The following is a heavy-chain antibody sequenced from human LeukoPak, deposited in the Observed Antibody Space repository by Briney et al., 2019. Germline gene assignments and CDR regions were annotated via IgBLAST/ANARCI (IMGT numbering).Heavy chain of an antibody. CDR3: ARDPPPYSSGWHGSV. CDR2: ISRSGTTI. CDR1: GFTFRSYE. Sequence: GGSLRLSCAASGFTFRSYEMNWVRQAPGKGLEWVSYISRSGTTIYYVDSVKGRFTISRDNPKNSLYLQMNSLRAEDTAVYYCARDPPPYSSGWHGSVWGQGTLVTVSS. D-gene: IGHD6-19*01. J-gene: IGHJ4*02. V-gene: IGHV3-48*03.